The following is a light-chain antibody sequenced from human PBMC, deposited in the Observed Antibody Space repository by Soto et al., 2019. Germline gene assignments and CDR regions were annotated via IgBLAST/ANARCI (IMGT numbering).Light chain of an antibody. V-gene: IGLV2-8*01. CDR3: SAYAGINNVL. J-gene: IGLJ2*01. Sequence: QSVLTQPPSASGSPGQSVTISCTGTSSDVGGYKYVSWYQQKPGKAPKLIIYEVNKRPSGVPDRFSGSKSDNTASLTVSGLQAEDEADYYCSAYAGINNVLFGGGTKLTVL. CDR1: SSDVGGYKY. CDR2: EVN.